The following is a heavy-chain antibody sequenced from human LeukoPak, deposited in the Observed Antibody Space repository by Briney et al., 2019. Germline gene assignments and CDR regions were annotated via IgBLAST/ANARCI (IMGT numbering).Heavy chain of an antibody. D-gene: IGHD2-15*01. CDR2: IIPIFGTA. CDR1: GGTFSSYA. Sequence: ASVKVSCKASGGTFSSYAISWVRQAPRQGLEWMGGIIPIFGTANYAQKFQGRVTITADESTSTAYMELSSLRSEDTAVYYCARDVGYCSGGSCYSPWGQGTLVTVSS. CDR3: ARDVGYCSGGSCYSP. J-gene: IGHJ5*02. V-gene: IGHV1-69*13.